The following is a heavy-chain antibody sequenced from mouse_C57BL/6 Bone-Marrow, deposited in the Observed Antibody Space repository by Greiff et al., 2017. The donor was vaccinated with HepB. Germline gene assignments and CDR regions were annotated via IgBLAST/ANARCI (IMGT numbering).Heavy chain of an antibody. CDR1: GFTFSSYA. CDR2: ISDGGSYT. D-gene: IGHD1-1*01. Sequence: EVHLVESGGGLVKPGGSLKLSCAASGFTFSSYAMSWVRQTPEKRLEWVATISDGGSYTYYPDNVKGRFTISRDNAKNNLYLQMSHLKTEDTAMYYCARERDYGRYRYFDVWGTGTPGTVSS. CDR3: ARERDYGRYRYFDV. V-gene: IGHV5-4*01. J-gene: IGHJ1*03.